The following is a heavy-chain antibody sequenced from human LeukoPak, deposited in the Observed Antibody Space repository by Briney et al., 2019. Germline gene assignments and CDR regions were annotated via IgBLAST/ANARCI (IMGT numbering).Heavy chain of an antibody. D-gene: IGHD6-13*01. J-gene: IGHJ4*02. CDR1: GFTFDDYA. V-gene: IGHV3-21*01. CDR2: ISSSSSYI. CDR3: ARGYSSSWYKDY. Sequence: GRSLRLSCAASGFTFDDYAMHWVRQAPGKGLEWVSSISSSSSYIYYADSVKGRFTISRDNAKNSLYLQMNSLRAEDTAVYYCARGYSSSWYKDYWGQGTLVTVSS.